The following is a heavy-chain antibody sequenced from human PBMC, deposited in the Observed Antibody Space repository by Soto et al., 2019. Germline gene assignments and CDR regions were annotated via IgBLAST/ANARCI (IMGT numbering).Heavy chain of an antibody. CDR2: IWYDGSNK. CDR1: GFTFSSYG. J-gene: IGHJ6*02. D-gene: IGHD6-19*01. CDR3: SRTRPACRTVAGGPPAGAAGYYYYYGMDV. Sequence: GGSLRLSCAASGFTFSSYGMHWVRQAPGKGLEWVAVIWYDGSNKYYADSVKGRFTISRDNSKNTLYLQMNSLRAEDTAVYYCSRTRPACRTVAGGPPAGAAGYYYYYGMDVWGQGTKVTVSS. V-gene: IGHV3-33*01.